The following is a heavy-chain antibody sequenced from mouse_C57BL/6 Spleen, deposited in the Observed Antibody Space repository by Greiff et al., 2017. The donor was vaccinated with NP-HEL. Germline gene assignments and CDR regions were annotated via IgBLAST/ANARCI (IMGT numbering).Heavy chain of an antibody. Sequence: EVMLVESEGGLVQPGRSMKLSCTASGFTFSDYYMAWVRQVPEKGLEWVANINYDGSSTYYLDSLKSRFIISRDNAKNILYLQMSSLKSEDTATYYCARGATGTGAMDYWGQGTSVTVSS. D-gene: IGHD4-1*01. CDR1: GFTFSDYY. CDR3: ARGATGTGAMDY. V-gene: IGHV5-16*01. J-gene: IGHJ4*01. CDR2: INYDGSST.